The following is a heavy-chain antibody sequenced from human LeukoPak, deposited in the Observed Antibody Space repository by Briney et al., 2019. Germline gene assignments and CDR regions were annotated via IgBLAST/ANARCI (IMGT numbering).Heavy chain of an antibody. Sequence: GGSLRLSCAASGFTFSSYAMSWVRQAPGKGLEWVSNISGNGGSTYYADSVKGRFTISRDNSKNTLYLQMNSLRAEDTAIYYCAKVHRAYEYDSGSYYDSGFDYWGQGTLVTVSP. V-gene: IGHV3-23*01. CDR1: GFTFSSYA. J-gene: IGHJ4*02. CDR2: ISGNGGST. D-gene: IGHD3-10*01. CDR3: AKVHRAYEYDSGSYYDSGFDY.